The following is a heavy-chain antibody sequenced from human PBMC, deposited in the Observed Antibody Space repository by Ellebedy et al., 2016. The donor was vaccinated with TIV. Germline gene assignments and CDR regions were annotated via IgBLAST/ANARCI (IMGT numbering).Heavy chain of an antibody. V-gene: IGHV3-74*01. Sequence: PGGSLRLSCTTSGFIFTRHYMNWVRQAPGKGLVWVSRISRDGKATDYGDSVRGRFTISRDDAKNTVYLHMNSLRDEDTAVYYCVREASIGGTVFFDYWGQGALVTVSS. J-gene: IGHJ4*02. CDR1: GFIFTRHY. CDR2: ISRDGKAT. D-gene: IGHD1-7*01. CDR3: VREASIGGTVFFDY.